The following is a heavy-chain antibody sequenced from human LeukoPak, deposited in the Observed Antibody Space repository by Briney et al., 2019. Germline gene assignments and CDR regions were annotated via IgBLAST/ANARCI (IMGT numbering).Heavy chain of an antibody. Sequence: SVKVSCKASGGTFSSYAISWVRQAPGQGLEWMGRIIPILGVANYAQKFQGRVTITGDKSTSTAYMELSSLRSDDTAVYYCARNCPHNFGYWGQGNLVTVSS. D-gene: IGHD2-21*01. CDR1: GGTFSSYA. CDR3: ARNCPHNFGY. J-gene: IGHJ4*02. CDR2: IIPILGVA. V-gene: IGHV1-69*04.